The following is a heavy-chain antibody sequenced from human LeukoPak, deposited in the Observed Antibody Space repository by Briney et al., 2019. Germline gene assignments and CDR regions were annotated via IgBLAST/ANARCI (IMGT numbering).Heavy chain of an antibody. CDR2: INQDGSEK. J-gene: IGHJ4*02. D-gene: IGHD2-15*01. CDR3: ASRSSVAASGPG. CDR1: GFTFSSYW. Sequence: GGSLRLSCAASGFTFSSYWMSWVRQAPGKGLEWVANINQDGSEKYYVDSVKGRFTISRDNAKNSLYLQMSSLRAEDTALYYCASRSSVAASGPGWGQGTLVAVSS. V-gene: IGHV3-7*01.